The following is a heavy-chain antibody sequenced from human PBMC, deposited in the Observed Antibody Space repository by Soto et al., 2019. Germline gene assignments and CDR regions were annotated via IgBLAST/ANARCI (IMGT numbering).Heavy chain of an antibody. Sequence: QVQLVESGGGVVQPGRSLRLSCAASGITFSSYGMHWVRQAPGKGLEWVAVISHNGNTVYYADSVKGRFTISRDNSKNTLYLKMNSLRAEDTVVYYCAKEGNIVGDPGLLSFDYWGQGTLVTVSS. J-gene: IGHJ4*02. CDR3: AKEGNIVGDPGLLSFDY. D-gene: IGHD2-15*01. CDR2: ISHNGNTV. V-gene: IGHV3-30*18. CDR1: GITFSSYG.